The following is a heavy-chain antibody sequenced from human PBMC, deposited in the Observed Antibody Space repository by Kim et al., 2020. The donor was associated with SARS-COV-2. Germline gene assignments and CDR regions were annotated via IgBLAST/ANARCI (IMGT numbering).Heavy chain of an antibody. CDR3: ARRTVLRIAGDENWFDP. Sequence: SETLSLTCTVSGGSISSYYWSWIRQPPGKGLEWIGYIYYSGSTNYNPSLKSRVTISVDTSKNQFSLKLSSVTAADTAVYYCARRTVLRIAGDENWFDPWGQGTLVTVSS. V-gene: IGHV4-59*08. D-gene: IGHD6-13*01. CDR1: GGSISSYY. CDR2: IYYSGST. J-gene: IGHJ5*02.